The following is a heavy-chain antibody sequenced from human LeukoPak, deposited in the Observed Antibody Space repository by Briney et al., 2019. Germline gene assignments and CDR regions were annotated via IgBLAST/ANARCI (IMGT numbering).Heavy chain of an antibody. CDR2: ISSSGSST. V-gene: IGHV3-48*03. CDR1: GFTFSSHE. J-gene: IGHJ4*02. CDR3: ARGGGHGTAMVF. D-gene: IGHD5-18*01. Sequence: PGGSLRLSCAASGFTFSSHEMNWVRQAPGKGLERVSYISSSGSSTYYADSVKGRFTISRDNAKNSLSLQMNSLRAEDTAVYYCARGGGHGTAMVFWGQGTLVTVSS.